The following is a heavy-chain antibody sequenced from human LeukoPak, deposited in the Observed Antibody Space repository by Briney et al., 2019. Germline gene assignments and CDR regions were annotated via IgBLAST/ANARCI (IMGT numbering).Heavy chain of an antibody. Sequence: SETLSLTCAVYGGSFSGYYWSWIRQPPGKGLEWIGEINHSGSTNYNPSLKSRVTISVDTSKNQFSLKLSSVTAADTAVYYCARHKGLRYFDWLSPLDYWGQGTLVTVSS. CDR1: GGSFSGYY. CDR3: ARHKGLRYFDWLSPLDY. CDR2: INHSGST. J-gene: IGHJ4*02. D-gene: IGHD3-9*01. V-gene: IGHV4-34*01.